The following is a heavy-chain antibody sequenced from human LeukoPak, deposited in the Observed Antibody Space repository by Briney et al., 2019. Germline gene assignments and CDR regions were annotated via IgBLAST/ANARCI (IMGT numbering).Heavy chain of an antibody. J-gene: IGHJ4*02. CDR1: GFTFSSYS. Sequence: GGSLRLSCAASGFTFSSYSMNWVRQAPGKGLEWVSYISSSSSTIYYADSVKGRFTISRDNAKNSLYLQMNSLRAEDTAVYYCARDQGDKRIVVVPAATDYWGQGTLVTVSS. CDR2: ISSSSSTI. CDR3: ARDQGDKRIVVVPAATDY. D-gene: IGHD2-2*01. V-gene: IGHV3-48*04.